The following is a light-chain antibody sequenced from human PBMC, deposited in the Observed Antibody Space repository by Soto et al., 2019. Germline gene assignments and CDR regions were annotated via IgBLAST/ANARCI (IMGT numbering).Light chain of an antibody. CDR1: QSVSTNY. J-gene: IGKJ1*01. V-gene: IGKV3-20*01. CDR2: GAS. CDR3: QQYGSSPPT. Sequence: EIVLTQSPGTLSLSPGERATLSCRASQSVSTNYLAWYQRKPGQAPRLLIYGASSRATDIPDRFSGSGSGTDFTLTITSLEPEDFAVYYCQQYGSSPPTFGQGTKVESK.